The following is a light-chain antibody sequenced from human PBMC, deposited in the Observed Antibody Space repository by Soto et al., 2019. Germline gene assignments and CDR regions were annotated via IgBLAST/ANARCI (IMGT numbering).Light chain of an antibody. CDR2: GVS. V-gene: IGKV3-20*01. J-gene: IGKJ3*01. Sequence: EIVLTQSPGTLSLSPGERATLSCRASQSVGSTYLAWYQQKPGQAPKLLIYGVSSRATGIPDRFSGSGSGTDFTLTISRLEPEDFAVYYCQQYGTPPLTFGPGTKVDI. CDR1: QSVGSTY. CDR3: QQYGTPPLT.